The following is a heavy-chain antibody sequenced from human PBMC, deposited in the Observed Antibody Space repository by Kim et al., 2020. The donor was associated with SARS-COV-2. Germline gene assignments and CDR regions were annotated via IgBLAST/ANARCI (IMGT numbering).Heavy chain of an antibody. CDR1: GGTFSSYA. CDR3: AREGITMVRGVNPWFDP. D-gene: IGHD3-10*01. V-gene: IGHV1-69*13. CDR2: IIPIFGTA. J-gene: IGHJ5*02. Sequence: SVKVSCKASGGTFSSYAISWVRQAPGQGLEWMGGIIPIFGTANYAQKFQGRVTITADESTSTAYMELSSLRSEDTAVYYCAREGITMVRGVNPWFDPWGQGTLVTVSS.